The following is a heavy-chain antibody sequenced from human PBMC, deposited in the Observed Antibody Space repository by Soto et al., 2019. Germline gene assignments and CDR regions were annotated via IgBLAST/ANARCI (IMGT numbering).Heavy chain of an antibody. J-gene: IGHJ3*02. CDR3: AGLVDSRAFDI. CDR2: IYYSGST. Sequence: PSETLSLACTVSGGFISSGGYYWSWIRQHPGKGLEWIGYIYYSGSTYYNPSLKSRVTISVDTSKNQFSLKLSSVTAADTAVYYCAGLVDSRAFDIWGQGTMVTVSS. CDR1: GGFISSGGYY. D-gene: IGHD3-22*01. V-gene: IGHV4-31*03.